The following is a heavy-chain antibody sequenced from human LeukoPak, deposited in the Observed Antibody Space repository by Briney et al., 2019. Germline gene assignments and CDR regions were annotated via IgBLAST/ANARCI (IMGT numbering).Heavy chain of an antibody. J-gene: IGHJ6*02. D-gene: IGHD2-2*02. CDR2: ISAYNGNT. V-gene: IGHV1-18*01. CDR1: GYTFTSYG. CDR3: ARGRDIVVVPAAIASYYYYYGMDV. Sequence: ASVKVSCKASGYTFTSYGLCWVRPAPGQGLEWMGWISAYNGNTNYAQKLQGRVTMTTDTSTSTAYMELRSLRSDDTAVYYCARGRDIVVVPAAIASYYYYYGMDVWGQGTTVTVSS.